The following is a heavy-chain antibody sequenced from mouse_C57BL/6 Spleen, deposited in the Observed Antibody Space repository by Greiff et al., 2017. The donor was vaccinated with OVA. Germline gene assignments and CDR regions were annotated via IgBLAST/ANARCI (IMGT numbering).Heavy chain of an antibody. CDR1: GYTFTDYE. V-gene: IGHV1-15*01. J-gene: IGHJ3*01. CDR2: IDPETGGT. Sequence: QVQLKESGAELVRPGASVTLSCKASGYTFTDYEMHWVKQTPVHGLEWIGAIDPETGGTAYNQKFKGKAILTADKSSSTAYMELRSLTSEDSAVYYCTRDVGIYYGNSFVYWGQGTLVTVSA. D-gene: IGHD2-1*01. CDR3: TRDVGIYYGNSFVY.